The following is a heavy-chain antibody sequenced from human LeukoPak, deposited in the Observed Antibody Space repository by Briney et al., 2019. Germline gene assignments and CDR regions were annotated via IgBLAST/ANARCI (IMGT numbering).Heavy chain of an antibody. CDR1: GFTFTSYW. D-gene: IGHD4-17*01. V-gene: IGHV5-51*01. CDR3: ARQLQDYGDYSPFDY. Sequence: NPGGSLRLSCAASGFTFTSYWIGWVRQMPGKGLEWMGIIYPGDSDTRYSPSFQGQVTISADKSISTAYLQWSSLKASDTAMYYCARQLQDYGDYSPFDYWGQGTLVTVSS. CDR2: IYPGDSDT. J-gene: IGHJ4*02.